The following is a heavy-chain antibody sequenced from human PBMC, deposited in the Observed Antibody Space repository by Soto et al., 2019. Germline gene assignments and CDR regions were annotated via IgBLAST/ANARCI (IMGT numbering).Heavy chain of an antibody. CDR2: MNPNGGNT. V-gene: IGHV1-8*01. D-gene: IGHD3-3*01. J-gene: IGHJ5*02. Sequence: SNWVRQATGQGLEWMGWMNPNGGNTGYAQKFQGRVTMTRNTSISTAYMELSSLRSEDTAVYYCVKDRHPDRHYDFWSGRTINSNWFDPWGQGTLVTVSS. CDR3: VKDRHPDRHYDFWSGRTINSNWFDP.